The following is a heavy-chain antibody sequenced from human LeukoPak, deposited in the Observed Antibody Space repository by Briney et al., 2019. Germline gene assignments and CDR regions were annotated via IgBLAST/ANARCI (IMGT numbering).Heavy chain of an antibody. J-gene: IGHJ5*02. CDR3: ARDSGYCSSTSCYLGDDNWFDP. CDR1: GYTFTSYG. Sequence: ASVKVSCKASGYTFTSYGISWVRQAPGQGLEWMGWISAYNGNTNYAQKLQGRVTMTTDTSTGTAYMELRSLRSDDTAVYYCARDSGYCSSTSCYLGDDNWFDPWGQGTLVTVSS. V-gene: IGHV1-18*01. CDR2: ISAYNGNT. D-gene: IGHD2-2*01.